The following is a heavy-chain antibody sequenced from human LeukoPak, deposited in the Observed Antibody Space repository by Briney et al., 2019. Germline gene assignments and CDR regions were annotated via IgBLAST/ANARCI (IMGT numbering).Heavy chain of an antibody. D-gene: IGHD2-15*01. Sequence: ASVKVSCKASGGTFSSYAINWVRQAPGQGLEWMGWINTNTGNPTYAQGFTGRFVFSLDTSVSTAYLQISSLKAEDTAVYYCAREGGSGLQKSFDYWGQGTLVTVSS. V-gene: IGHV7-4-1*02. CDR3: AREGGSGLQKSFDY. CDR2: INTNTGNP. J-gene: IGHJ4*02. CDR1: GGTFSSYA.